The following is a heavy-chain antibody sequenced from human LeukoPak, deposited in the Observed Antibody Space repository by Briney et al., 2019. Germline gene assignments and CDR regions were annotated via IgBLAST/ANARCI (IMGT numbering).Heavy chain of an antibody. CDR3: ARDQPHAASWFDP. V-gene: IGHV3-23*01. Sequence: GGSLRLSCAASTFTFSDSGMAWVRQAPGRGPEWVSTINPSGGRAYYADSVRGRFTISRDNSKNTVYLQINSLRVEDTAIYYCARDQPHAASWFDPWGQGTLVTVSS. D-gene: IGHD2-2*01. J-gene: IGHJ5*02. CDR2: INPSGGRA. CDR1: TFTFSDSG.